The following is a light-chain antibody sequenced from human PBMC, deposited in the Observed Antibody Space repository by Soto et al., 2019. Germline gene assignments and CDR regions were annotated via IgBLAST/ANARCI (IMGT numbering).Light chain of an antibody. CDR2: DVS. CDR1: SSDVGYYNY. J-gene: IGLJ2*01. V-gene: IGLV2-14*01. CDR3: SSQGTSSTLV. Sequence: QSVLTQPASVSGSPGQSITISCTGTSSDVGYYNYVSWYQQHPGKAPNLMIYDVSNRPSGVSNRFSGSKSGNTASLTISGLQAEDEADYYCSSQGTSSTLVFGGGNKLTVL.